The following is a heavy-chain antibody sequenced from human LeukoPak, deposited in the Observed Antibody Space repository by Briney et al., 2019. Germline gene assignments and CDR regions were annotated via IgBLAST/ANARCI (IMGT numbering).Heavy chain of an antibody. CDR3: ARDRRGLYGDYEGDY. V-gene: IGHV3-48*04. CDR2: ISSSSSTI. D-gene: IGHD4-17*01. CDR1: GFTFSSYS. J-gene: IGHJ4*02. Sequence: GGSLRLSCAASGFTFSSYSMNWVRQAPGKGPEGVSYISSSSSTIYYADSVKGRFTISRDNAKNSLYLQMNSLRAEDTAVYYCARDRRGLYGDYEGDYWGQGTLVTVSS.